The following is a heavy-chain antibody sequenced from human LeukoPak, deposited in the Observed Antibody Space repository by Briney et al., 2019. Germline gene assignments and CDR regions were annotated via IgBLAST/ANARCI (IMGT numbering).Heavy chain of an antibody. D-gene: IGHD6-25*01. Sequence: SETLSLTCTVSGGSISSYYWSWIRQPPGKGLEWIGYIYYSGSTNYNPSLKSRVTISVDTSKNQFSLKLSSVTAADTAVYYCARRGSSGWETFDYWGQGALVTVSS. CDR3: ARRGSSGWETFDY. V-gene: IGHV4-59*01. CDR2: IYYSGST. CDR1: GGSISSYY. J-gene: IGHJ4*02.